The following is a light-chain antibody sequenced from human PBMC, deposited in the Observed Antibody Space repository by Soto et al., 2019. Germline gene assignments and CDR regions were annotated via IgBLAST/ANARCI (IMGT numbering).Light chain of an antibody. V-gene: IGKV2D-29*01. CDR3: MQTIVPHS. Sequence: DIVITQTPLSLSVTPGQPASISCRSSQSLLHRDGRTYLYWYLQKPGQPPQGLIYEVSNRFSGVPDRFTGSGSGTEFTLKISRVEAEDVGIFYCMQTIVPHSFGQGTKLEIK. J-gene: IGKJ2*03. CDR1: QSLLHRDGRTY. CDR2: EVS.